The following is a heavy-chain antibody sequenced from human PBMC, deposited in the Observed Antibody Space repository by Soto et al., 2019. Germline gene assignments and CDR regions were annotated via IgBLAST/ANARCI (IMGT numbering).Heavy chain of an antibody. Sequence: PSETLSLTCAVYGGSFSGYYWSWIRQPPGKGLEWIGEINHSGSTNYNPSLKSRVTISVDTSKNQFSLKLSSVTAADTAVYYCARLSGPNNAPYYFDYWGQGTLVTVSS. D-gene: IGHD1-20*01. CDR1: GGSFSGYY. J-gene: IGHJ4*02. CDR2: INHSGST. V-gene: IGHV4-34*01. CDR3: ARLSGPNNAPYYFDY.